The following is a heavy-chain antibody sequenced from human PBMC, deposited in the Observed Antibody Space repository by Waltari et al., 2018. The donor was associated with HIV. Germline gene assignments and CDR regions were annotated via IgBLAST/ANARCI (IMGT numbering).Heavy chain of an antibody. J-gene: IGHJ4*02. Sequence: DVQLEESGGGLVQPGGSLRLSCAASGFTFSNYWMHWVRQAPGKGLLCVERVNADGSSTTYADSVKGRFTISRDNAKNTLSLQMHSLRVEDTAVYYCVRRSGRGRQPLDFWGQGTLVTVSS. CDR2: VNADGSST. CDR1: GFTFSNYW. CDR3: VRRSGRGRQPLDF. D-gene: IGHD1-26*01. V-gene: IGHV3-74*01.